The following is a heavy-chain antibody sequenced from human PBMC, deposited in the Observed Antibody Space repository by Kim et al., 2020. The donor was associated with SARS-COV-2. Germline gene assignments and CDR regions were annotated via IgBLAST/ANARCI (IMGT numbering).Heavy chain of an antibody. CDR3: AGDPVSGSYFLDY. V-gene: IGHV1-69*13. CDR1: GGTFSSYA. J-gene: IGHJ4*02. D-gene: IGHD1-26*01. Sequence: SVKVSCKASGGTFSSYAISWVRQAPGQGLEWMGGIIPIFGTANYAQKFQGRVTITADESTSTAYMELSSLRSEDTAVYYCAGDPVSGSYFLDYWGQGTLVTVSS. CDR2: IIPIFGTA.